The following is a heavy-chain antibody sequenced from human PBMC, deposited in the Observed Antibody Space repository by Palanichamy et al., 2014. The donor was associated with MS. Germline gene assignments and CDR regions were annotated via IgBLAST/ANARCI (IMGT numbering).Heavy chain of an antibody. CDR1: GSSFNTYS. CDR3: ARSRGQSGNDYSSWFDP. V-gene: IGHV4-34*01. Sequence: QVQLQQWGAGLLKPSETLSLTCGVYGSSFNTYSWTWIRQPPGRGLEWIGGIKHGGIINYNPSLKSRVTMSADTSKMQFSLRLTSVTAADTAAYFCARSRGQSGNDYSSWFDPWGQGTLVTVSS. J-gene: IGHJ5*02. CDR2: IKHGGII. D-gene: IGHD5-12*01.